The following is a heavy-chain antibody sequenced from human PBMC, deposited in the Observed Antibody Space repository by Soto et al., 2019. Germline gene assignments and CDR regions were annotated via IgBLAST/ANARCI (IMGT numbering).Heavy chain of an antibody. CDR2: IYYSGST. CDR3: ASPSVAGTGLYYYGMDV. Sequence: PSETLSLTCTVSGGSSSSSSYYWGWIRQPPGKGLEWIGSIYYSGSTYYNPSLKSRVTISVDTSKNQFSLKLSSVTAADTAVYYCASPSVAGTGLYYYGMDVWGQGTTVTVSS. CDR1: GGSSSSSSYY. J-gene: IGHJ6*02. V-gene: IGHV4-39*01. D-gene: IGHD6-19*01.